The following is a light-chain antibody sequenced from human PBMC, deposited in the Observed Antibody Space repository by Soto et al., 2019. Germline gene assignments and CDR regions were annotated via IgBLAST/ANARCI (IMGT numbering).Light chain of an antibody. CDR3: SSYTSSSTLGV. J-gene: IGLJ3*02. Sequence: QSALTQPASVSGSPGQSITISCTGTSSDVGGYNYGSWYQQHPGKAPKLMIYDVSNRPSGVSNRVSGSKSGNTASLTISGLQAEDEADYYCSSYTSSSTLGVFGGGTKLAV. CDR2: DVS. CDR1: SSDVGGYNY. V-gene: IGLV2-14*01.